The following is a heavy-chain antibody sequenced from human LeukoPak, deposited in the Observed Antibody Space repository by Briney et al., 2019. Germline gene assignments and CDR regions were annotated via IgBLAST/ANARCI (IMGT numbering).Heavy chain of an antibody. V-gene: IGHV3-23*01. J-gene: IGHJ6*02. Sequence: PGGSLRLSCEASGFTLCSYVMGWVRQAPGKGLEWVSLISGGGGSTYYADSVKGRFTVSRDNSKNTLYMELNSLRAEDTAVYYCARGDCSSSSCSGFYGMDVWGQGSTVSVSS. CDR1: GFTLCSYV. D-gene: IGHD2-2*01. CDR3: ARGDCSSSSCSGFYGMDV. CDR2: ISGGGGST.